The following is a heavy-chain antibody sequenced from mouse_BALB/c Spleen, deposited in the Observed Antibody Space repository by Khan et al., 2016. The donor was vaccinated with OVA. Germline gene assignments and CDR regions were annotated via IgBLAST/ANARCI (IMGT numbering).Heavy chain of an antibody. CDR1: GYTFTTYT. Sequence: QVQLKQSGAELARPGASVKLSCTASGYTFTTYTIPWVQQRPGQGLEWIGYIIPSTDYTSYHQKFKDQSTFTADKSSSTPYMQLSSLTSDDSAVYDSAKEGCDDRSDGWFAYWGQGTLVTVSA. V-gene: IGHV1-4*01. D-gene: IGHD2-14*01. J-gene: IGHJ3*01. CDR3: AKEGCDDRSDGWFAY. CDR2: IIPSTDYT.